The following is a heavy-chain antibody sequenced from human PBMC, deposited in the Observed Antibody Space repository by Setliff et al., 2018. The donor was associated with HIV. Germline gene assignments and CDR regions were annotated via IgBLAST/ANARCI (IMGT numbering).Heavy chain of an antibody. J-gene: IGHJ4*02. CDR2: IYPGDSDT. CDR1: GYSFTSYW. Sequence: PGESLKISCKGSGYSFTSYWIAWLRQMPGKGLECMGIIYPGDSDTRYSPSFQGQVTTSADMSFSTAYLQWSSLKASDTAMYYCASGPRRVTTIGYYLDYWGQGTLVTVSS. D-gene: IGHD4-17*01. CDR3: ASGPRRVTTIGYYLDY. V-gene: IGHV5-51*01.